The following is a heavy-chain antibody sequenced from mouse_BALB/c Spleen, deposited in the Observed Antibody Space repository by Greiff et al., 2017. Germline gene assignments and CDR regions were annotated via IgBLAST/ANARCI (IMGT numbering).Heavy chain of an antibody. J-gene: IGHJ3*01. D-gene: IGHD1-2*01. CDR2: IYPGSGST. CDR3: ARLGTTASDAY. CDR1: GYTFTDYV. V-gene: IGHV1-77*01. Sequence: VQLHQSGPELVKPGASVKMSCKASGYTFTDYVISWVKQRTGQGLEWIGEIYPGSGSTYYNEKFKGKATLTADKSSNTAYMQLSSLTSEDSAVYFCARLGTTASDAYWGQGTLVTVSA.